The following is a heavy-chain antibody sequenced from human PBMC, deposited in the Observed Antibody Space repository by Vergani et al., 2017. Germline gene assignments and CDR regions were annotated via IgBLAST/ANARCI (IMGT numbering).Heavy chain of an antibody. Sequence: QVQLQESGPGLVKPSETLSLTCTVSGGSVSSGSYYWSWVRQPAGKGLEWIGYIYYSGSTNYNPSLKSRVTISVDKSKNQFSLKLSSVTAADTAVYYCARGRLRTKAYFDYWGQGTLVTVSS. CDR2: IYYSGST. D-gene: IGHD4-17*01. CDR3: ARGRLRTKAYFDY. J-gene: IGHJ4*02. V-gene: IGHV4-61*10. CDR1: GGSVSSGSYY.